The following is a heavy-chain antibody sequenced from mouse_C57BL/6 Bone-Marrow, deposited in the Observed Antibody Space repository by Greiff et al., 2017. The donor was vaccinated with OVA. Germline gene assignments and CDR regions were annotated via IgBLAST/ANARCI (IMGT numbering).Heavy chain of an antibody. CDR1: GYTFTSYW. V-gene: IGHV1-7*01. CDR2: INPSSGYT. CDR3: ARGDDGNLYAD. J-gene: IGHJ3*01. D-gene: IGHD2-1*01. Sequence: VQLQQSGAELAKPGASVKLSCKASGYTFTSYWMHWVKQRPGQGLEWIGYINPSSGYTKYNQKFKDKATLTADKSSSTAYMQLSSLTYEDSAVYCCARGDDGNLYADWGQGTLVTVAA.